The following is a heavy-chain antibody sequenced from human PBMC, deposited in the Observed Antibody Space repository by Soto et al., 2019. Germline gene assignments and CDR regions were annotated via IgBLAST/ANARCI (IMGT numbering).Heavy chain of an antibody. CDR3: AKGAAAGKAMYYFDY. D-gene: IGHD6-13*01. V-gene: IGHV3-9*01. CDR1: GFTFDDYA. CDR2: ISWNSGSI. Sequence: EVQLVESGGGLVQPGRSLRLSCAASGFTFDDYAMHWVRQAPGKGLEWVSGISWNSGSIGYADSVKGRFTISRDNAKNSLYLQMNSLRAEDTALYYCAKGAAAGKAMYYFDYWGQGTLVTVSS. J-gene: IGHJ4*02.